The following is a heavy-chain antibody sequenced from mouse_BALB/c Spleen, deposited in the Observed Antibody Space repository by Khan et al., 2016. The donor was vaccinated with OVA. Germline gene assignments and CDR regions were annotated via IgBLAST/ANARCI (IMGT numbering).Heavy chain of an antibody. CDR1: GFSLTSYG. Sequence: VQLKESGPGLVAPSQSLSITCTVSGFSLTSYGVHWVRQPPGKGLEWLGVIWTGGSTNYNSALMSRLSISKDNSKSQVFLKMNSLQTDDTAMYYFARYYGNYGWYFDVWGAGTTVTVSS. J-gene: IGHJ1*01. CDR2: IWTGGST. V-gene: IGHV2-9*02. CDR3: ARYYGNYGWYFDV. D-gene: IGHD2-1*01.